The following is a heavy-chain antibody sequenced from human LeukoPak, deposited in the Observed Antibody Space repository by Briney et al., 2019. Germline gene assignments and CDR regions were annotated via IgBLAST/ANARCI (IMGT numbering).Heavy chain of an antibody. J-gene: IGHJ4*02. CDR2: ISGSAGRT. V-gene: IGHV3-23*01. D-gene: IGHD3-3*01. CDR1: GFVFSSYD. CDR3: AKDWLGTISILGVVTHYFDY. Sequence: PGGSLRLSCAASGFVFSSYDLSWVRQAPGKGLEWVAAISGSAGRTWYADSVKGRFTISRDNSKNTLYLQMNSLRAEDTAVYFCAKDWLGTISILGVVTHYFDYRGQGTLVTVSS.